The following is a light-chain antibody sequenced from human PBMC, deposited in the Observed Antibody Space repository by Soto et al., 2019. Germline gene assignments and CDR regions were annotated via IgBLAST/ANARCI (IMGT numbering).Light chain of an antibody. V-gene: IGLV2-14*01. CDR2: AVS. J-gene: IGLJ2*01. CDR1: SSDIGGYNS. Sequence: QSVLTQPASVSGSPGQSITISCTGTSSDIGGYNSVSWYQQHPGKAPKLVIYAVSNRPSGVSGRFSGSKSGNTASLTMSGLQAEDEATYYCSSYTTSSTLLIFGGGTKLTVL. CDR3: SSYTTSSTLLI.